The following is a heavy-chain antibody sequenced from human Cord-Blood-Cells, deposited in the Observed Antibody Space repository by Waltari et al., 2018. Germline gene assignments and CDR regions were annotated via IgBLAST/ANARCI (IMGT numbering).Heavy chain of an antibody. Sequence: QVQLQQWGAGLLKPSETLSLTCAVYGGSFSGYYWSWIRQPPGKGLEWSGEINHSGSTNYNPSHKSRFTISVDTSKHQFSLKLSSVTAADTAVYYCARWPTYGDYAPSYYFDYWGQGTLVTVSS. V-gene: IGHV4-34*01. CDR3: ARWPTYGDYAPSYYFDY. J-gene: IGHJ4*02. CDR1: GGSFSGYY. CDR2: INHSGST. D-gene: IGHD4-17*01.